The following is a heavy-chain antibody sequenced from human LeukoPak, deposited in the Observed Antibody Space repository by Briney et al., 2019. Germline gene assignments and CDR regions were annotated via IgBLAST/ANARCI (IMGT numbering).Heavy chain of an antibody. Sequence: GGSLRLSCAASGFTFSSYWMHWVRQAPGKGLVWVSRINSDGSNTSYADSVKGRFTISRDNAKNTLFLQMNSLRAEDTAVYYCAKLHNGGDGGGYWGQGTLVTVSS. D-gene: IGHD2-21*02. J-gene: IGHJ4*02. CDR2: INSDGSNT. CDR1: GFTFSSYW. CDR3: AKLHNGGDGGGY. V-gene: IGHV3-74*01.